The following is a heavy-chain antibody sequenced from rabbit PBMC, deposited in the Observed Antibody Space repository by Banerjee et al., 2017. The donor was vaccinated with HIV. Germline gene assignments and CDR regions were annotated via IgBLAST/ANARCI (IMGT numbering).Heavy chain of an antibody. V-gene: IGHV1S45*01. J-gene: IGHJ4*01. Sequence: QEQLEESGGDLVKPEGSLTLTCTASGFSFSSNYWICWVRQAPGKGLEWIACIGAGSSGNTVYASWAKGRFTISKTSSTTVTLQMTSLTAADTATYFCARDLAGVIGWNFNLWGPGTLVTVS. CDR1: GFSFSSNYW. D-gene: IGHD4-1*01. CDR2: IGAGSSGNT. CDR3: ARDLAGVIGWNFNL.